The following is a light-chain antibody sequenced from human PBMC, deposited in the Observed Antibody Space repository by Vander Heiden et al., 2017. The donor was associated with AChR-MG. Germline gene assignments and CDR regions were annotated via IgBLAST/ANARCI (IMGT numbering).Light chain of an antibody. Sequence: QSALTQPAAVSGSPGQSLTIPGPGTSSDVGGYNYVSWYQQHPGKAPKVMIYDVSKRPSGVSNRFSGSKSGNTASLTISGLQAEDEADYYCSSYTSSSAYVFGTGTKVTVL. J-gene: IGLJ1*01. CDR3: SSYTSSSAYV. V-gene: IGLV2-14*01. CDR2: DVS. CDR1: SSDVGGYNY.